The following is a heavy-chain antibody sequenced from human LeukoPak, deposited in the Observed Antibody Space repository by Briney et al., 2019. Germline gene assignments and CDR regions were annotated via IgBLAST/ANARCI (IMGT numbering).Heavy chain of an antibody. CDR3: ARLKGDTSVFDY. V-gene: IGHV3-7*03. D-gene: IGHD3-16*01. CDR1: GFTFSRHW. J-gene: IGHJ4*02. Sequence: PGGSLRLSCVASGFTFSRHWMTWVRQAPGKGLEWVANIKPDGSDRYYVDSVKGRFTMSRDNARNSLYLQMDSLRADDTAVYYCARLKGDTSVFDYWGRGTLVTVSS. CDR2: IKPDGSDR.